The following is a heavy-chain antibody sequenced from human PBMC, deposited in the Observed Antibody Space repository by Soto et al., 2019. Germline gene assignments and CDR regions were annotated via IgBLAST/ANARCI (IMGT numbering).Heavy chain of an antibody. J-gene: IGHJ4*02. CDR1: GGSTSSYY. V-gene: IGHV4-59*08. D-gene: IGHD6-13*01. Sequence: PSETLSLTCTVSGGSTSSYYWSWIRQPPGKGLEWIGYIFYSGSTNYNPSLKSRVTISVDTSKNQFSLKLSSVTAADTAVYYCARRYSSSSDYWGQGTLVTVSS. CDR2: IFYSGST. CDR3: ARRYSSSSDY.